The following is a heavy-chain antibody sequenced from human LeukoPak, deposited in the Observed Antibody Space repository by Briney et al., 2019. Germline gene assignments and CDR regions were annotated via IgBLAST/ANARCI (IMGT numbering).Heavy chain of an antibody. CDR2: IYPGDSDT. V-gene: IGHV5-51*01. CDR3: ARRVGTQYYFDY. J-gene: IGHJ4*02. CDR1: GYTFTIYW. Sequence: GESLKISCKGSGYTFTIYWIVWVRQMPGKGLEWMGIIYPGDSDTRYSPSFQGQVTISVDKSISTAFLQWSSLKASDTAMYYCARRVGTQYYFDYWGQGTLVTVSS. D-gene: IGHD7-27*01.